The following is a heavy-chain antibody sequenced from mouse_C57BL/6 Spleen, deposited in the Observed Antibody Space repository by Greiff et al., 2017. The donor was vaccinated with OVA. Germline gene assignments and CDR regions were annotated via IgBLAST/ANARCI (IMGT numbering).Heavy chain of an antibody. CDR2: ISDGGSYT. J-gene: IGHJ4*01. Sequence: EVKLVESGGGLVKPGGSLKLSCAASGFTFSSYAMSWVRQTPEKRLEWVATISDGGSYTYYPDNVKGRFTISRDNAKNNLYLQMSHLESEDTAMYYCARSNYFYYAMDYWGQGTSVTVSS. CDR3: ARSNYFYYAMDY. V-gene: IGHV5-4*03. D-gene: IGHD2-5*01. CDR1: GFTFSSYA.